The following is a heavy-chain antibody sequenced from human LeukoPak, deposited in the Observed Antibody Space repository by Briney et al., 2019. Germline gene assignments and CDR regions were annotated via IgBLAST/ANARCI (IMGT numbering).Heavy chain of an antibody. CDR2: IYTSGST. J-gene: IGHJ4*02. CDR1: GGSISSYY. V-gene: IGHV4-4*07. CDR3: ARWGYSGSFDY. D-gene: IGHD1-26*01. Sequence: SETLSLTCTVSGGSISSYYWSWIRQPAGKGLGWIGRIYTSGSTNYNPSLKSRVTMSVDTSKNQFSLKLSSVTAADTAVYYCARWGYSGSFDYWGQGTLVTVSS.